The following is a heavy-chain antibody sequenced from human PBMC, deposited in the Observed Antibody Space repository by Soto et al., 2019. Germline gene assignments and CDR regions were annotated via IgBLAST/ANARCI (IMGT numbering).Heavy chain of an antibody. J-gene: IGHJ6*02. V-gene: IGHV4-34*01. Sequence: SETLSLTCAVYGGSFSGYYWGWIRQPPGKGLEWIGEINHSGSTNYNPSLKSRVTISVDTSKNQFSLKLSSVTAADTAVYYCARGRGSSWYYYYYGMDVWGQGTTVTVSS. CDR1: GGSFSGYY. D-gene: IGHD6-13*01. CDR3: ARGRGSSWYYYYYGMDV. CDR2: INHSGST.